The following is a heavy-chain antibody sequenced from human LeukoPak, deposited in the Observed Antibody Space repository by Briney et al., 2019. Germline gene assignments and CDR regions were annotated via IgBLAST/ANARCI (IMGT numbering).Heavy chain of an antibody. CDR3: ARDRFYIPDV. D-gene: IGHD3-10*01. Sequence: GGSLRLSCAASGFSVSSNYLSWVRQAPGKGLVWVSLINSDASSTTYADSVKGRFTISRDNAKNTVYLQMNSLRPEDTAVYYCARDRFYIPDVWGKGTTVTVSS. J-gene: IGHJ6*04. V-gene: IGHV3-74*03. CDR2: INSDASST. CDR1: GFSVSSNY.